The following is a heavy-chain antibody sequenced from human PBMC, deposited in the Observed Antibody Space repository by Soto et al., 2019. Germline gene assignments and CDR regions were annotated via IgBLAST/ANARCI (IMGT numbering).Heavy chain of an antibody. V-gene: IGHV3-21*01. D-gene: IGHD3-16*01. Sequence: EVQLVESGGGLVKPGGSLRLSCAASGFTFSSYSMNWVRQAPGKGLEWVSSISSSSSYIYYADSVKGRFTISRDNAKNSLYLQMNSLRAEDTAVYYCARGGGQGSRKNYYFDYWGQGTLVTVSS. CDR2: ISSSSSYI. CDR1: GFTFSSYS. CDR3: ARGGGQGSRKNYYFDY. J-gene: IGHJ4*02.